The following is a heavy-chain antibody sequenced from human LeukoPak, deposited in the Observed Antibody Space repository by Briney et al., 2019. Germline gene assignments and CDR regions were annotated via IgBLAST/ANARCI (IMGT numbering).Heavy chain of an antibody. V-gene: IGHV3-48*01. CDR2: ISSSSSTI. J-gene: IGHJ4*02. CDR1: GFTFSSYS. D-gene: IGHD2-2*01. CDR3: ARAQRSAPFVVVPAASRGFVDY. Sequence: GGSLRLSCAASGFTFSSYSMNWVRQAPGKGLEWVSYISSSSSTIYYADSVKGRFTISRDNAKNSLYLQMNSLRAEDTAVYYCARAQRSAPFVVVPAASRGFVDYWGQGTLVTVSS.